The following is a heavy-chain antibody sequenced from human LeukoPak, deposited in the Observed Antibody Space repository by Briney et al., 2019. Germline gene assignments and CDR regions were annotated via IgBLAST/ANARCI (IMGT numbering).Heavy chain of an antibody. D-gene: IGHD3-10*01. J-gene: IGHJ4*02. CDR1: GFSFSSFA. Sequence: GGSLRLSCAASGFSFSSFAMSWVRQTPGKGLEWVSHANGGGDVTHYVDSVKGRFTISRDNSNDILFLQMNNMTVEDTAVYYCAKDRWFGDLSPSDYWGQGTLVTVSS. CDR3: AKDRWFGDLSPSDY. V-gene: IGHV3-23*01. CDR2: ANGGGDVT.